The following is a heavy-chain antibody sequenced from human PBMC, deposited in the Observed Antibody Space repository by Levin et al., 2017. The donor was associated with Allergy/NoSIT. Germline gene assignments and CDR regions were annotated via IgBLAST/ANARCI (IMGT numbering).Heavy chain of an antibody. Sequence: ASVKVSCKASGYTFISYGISWVRQAPGQGLEWMGWISAYNGNTNYAQKLQGRVTMTTDTSTTTAYMELRSLRSDDTAMYYCARERAPLGYCSGGSCYSGITGVDYWGQGTLVTVSS. CDR3: ARERAPLGYCSGGSCYSGITGVDY. V-gene: IGHV1-18*01. CDR2: ISAYNGNT. J-gene: IGHJ4*02. D-gene: IGHD2-15*01. CDR1: GYTFISYG.